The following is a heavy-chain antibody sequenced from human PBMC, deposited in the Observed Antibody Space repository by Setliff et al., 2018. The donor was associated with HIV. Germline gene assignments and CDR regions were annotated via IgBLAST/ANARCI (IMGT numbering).Heavy chain of an antibody. D-gene: IGHD2-15*01. Sequence: SETLSLTCTVSGGSISSGSYYWSWIRQPAGKGLEWIGRIYTSGSTNYNPSLKSRVTISVDTSKSQFSLKLSSVTAADTAVYYCARTGVAWFDPWGQGTLVTVSS. CDR2: IYTSGST. J-gene: IGHJ5*02. CDR1: GGSISSGSYY. CDR3: ARTGVAWFDP. V-gene: IGHV4-61*02.